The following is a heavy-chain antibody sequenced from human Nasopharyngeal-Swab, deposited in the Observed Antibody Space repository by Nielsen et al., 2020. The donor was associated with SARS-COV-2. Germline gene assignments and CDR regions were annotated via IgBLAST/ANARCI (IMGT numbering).Heavy chain of an antibody. CDR2: ISGYNDKS. Sequence: VSVKVSCKASGYAFTRFGINWVRQAPGQGLEWMGWISGYNDKSAYAQKFQGRVTMTIDTSTSTTYMELRNLGSDDTAVYYCARGVGFLEWSADNWLDPWGQGTPVTVSS. D-gene: IGHD3-3*01. J-gene: IGHJ5*02. CDR3: ARGVGFLEWSADNWLDP. CDR1: GYAFTRFG. V-gene: IGHV1-18*01.